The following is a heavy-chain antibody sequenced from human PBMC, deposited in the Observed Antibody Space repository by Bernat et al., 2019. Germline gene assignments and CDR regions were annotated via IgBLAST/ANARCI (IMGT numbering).Heavy chain of an antibody. J-gene: IGHJ4*02. CDR3: ARDGPYSSSYYGHYYFDY. CDR2: IKQDGSEK. Sequence: EVQLVESGGGLVQPGGSLRLSCAASGFTFSSYWMSWVRQAPGKGLEWVANIKQDGSEKYYVDSVKGRFTISRDNAKNSLYLQMNSLRAEDTAVYYCARDGPYSSSYYGHYYFDYWGQGTLVTVSS. V-gene: IGHV3-7*01. CDR1: GFTFSSYW. D-gene: IGHD6-13*01.